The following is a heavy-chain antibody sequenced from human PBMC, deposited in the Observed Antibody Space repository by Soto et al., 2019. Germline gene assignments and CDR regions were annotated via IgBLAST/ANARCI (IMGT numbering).Heavy chain of an antibody. J-gene: IGHJ4*02. Sequence: PGGSLRLSCAASGFTFSIYAMAWVRQAPGKGLEWVSALSGSGGSTFYADSVKGRFTISRDNSKNTLDLQMNSLRAEDTAIYYCAQLGRDPYTASLLPSFDYWGQGTLVTVSS. D-gene: IGHD2-15*01. CDR1: GFTFSIYA. CDR2: LSGSGGST. CDR3: AQLGRDPYTASLLPSFDY. V-gene: IGHV3-23*01.